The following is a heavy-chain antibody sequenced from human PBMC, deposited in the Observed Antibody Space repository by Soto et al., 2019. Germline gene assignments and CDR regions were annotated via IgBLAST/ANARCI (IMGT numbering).Heavy chain of an antibody. J-gene: IGHJ5*02. D-gene: IGHD5-18*01. CDR2: ISPYNGDT. CDR1: GYTFTRYG. V-gene: IGHV1-18*01. CDR3: VRDASSGYRGWWDP. Sequence: GASVKVSCKTSGYTFTRYGISWVRQAPGQGLEWMGLISPYNGDTIYARKFQGRVIVTADTATSTVYTELRSLRSDDTAVYYCVRDASSGYRGWWDPWGQGTLVTVSS.